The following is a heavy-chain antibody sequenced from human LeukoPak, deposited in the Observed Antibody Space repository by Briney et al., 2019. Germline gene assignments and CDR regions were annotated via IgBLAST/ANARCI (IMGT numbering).Heavy chain of an antibody. CDR1: GYTLTELS. CDR2: FDPEDGET. J-gene: IGHJ4*02. CDR3: ASGFVAVAGTLVDY. V-gene: IGHV1-24*01. Sequence: ASVKVSCKVSGYTLTELSMHWVRQAPGKGLEWMGGFDPEDGETIYAQKFQGRVTMTEDTSTDTAYMELSSLRSEDTAVYYCASGFVAVAGTLVDYWGQGTLVTVPS. D-gene: IGHD6-19*01.